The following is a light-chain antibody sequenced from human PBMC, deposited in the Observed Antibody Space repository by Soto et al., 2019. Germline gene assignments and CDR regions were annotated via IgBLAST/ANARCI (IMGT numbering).Light chain of an antibody. CDR2: DTS. CDR3: QQYGSSPWT. J-gene: IGKJ1*01. V-gene: IGKV3-20*01. Sequence: EIVLTQSPGTLSLSPGERATLSCRASQSVSSSYLAWYQQKPGQAPRLLFYDTSSRATGIPDRFSGSESGTDFTLTISRLEPEDFAVYYCQQYGSSPWTFGQGTKVDNK. CDR1: QSVSSSY.